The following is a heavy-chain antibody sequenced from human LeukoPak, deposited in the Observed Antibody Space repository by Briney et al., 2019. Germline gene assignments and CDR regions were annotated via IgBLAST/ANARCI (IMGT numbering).Heavy chain of an antibody. Sequence: ASVKVSCKASGYTFTSYGISWVRQAPGQGLEWMGWISAYNGNTNYAQKLQGRVTMTTDTSTSTAYMELRSLRSDDTAVYYCAIIWWGYYGSGSYSEKRIWFDPWGQGTLVTVSS. J-gene: IGHJ5*02. CDR1: GYTFTSYG. CDR2: ISAYNGNT. D-gene: IGHD3-10*01. V-gene: IGHV1-18*01. CDR3: AIIWWGYYGSGSYSEKRIWFDP.